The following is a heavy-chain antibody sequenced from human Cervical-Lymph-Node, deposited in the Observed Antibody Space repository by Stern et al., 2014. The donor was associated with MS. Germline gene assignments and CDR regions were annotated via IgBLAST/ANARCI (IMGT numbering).Heavy chain of an antibody. D-gene: IGHD3-16*01. CDR3: ARSMMITFGDAFDI. CDR2: VDWDDDK. CDR1: GFSLSTSGLC. Sequence: QVNLKESGPALVKPTQTLTLTCTFSGFSLSTSGLCVSWISQSPGKDLEWLAPVDWDDDKYYSTSLKTRLTISKDTSKNQVVLTMTNLDPVDTATYYCARSMMITFGDAFDIWGQGTLVTVSS. V-gene: IGHV2-70*01. J-gene: IGHJ3*02.